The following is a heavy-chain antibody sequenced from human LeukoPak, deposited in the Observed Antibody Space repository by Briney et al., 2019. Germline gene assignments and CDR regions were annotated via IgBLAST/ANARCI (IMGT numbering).Heavy chain of an antibody. CDR1: GFTFSTYS. Sequence: GGSLRLSCAASGFTFSTYSMNLVRQAPERGLEWVSYISRGGTTVYYTDSVKGRFTISRDNAKNSVYLQMNSLRAEDTAVYYCARDLWFQEATEDYWGQGTLVTVSS. D-gene: IGHD3-10*01. J-gene: IGHJ4*02. CDR2: ISRGGTTV. V-gene: IGHV3-48*01. CDR3: ARDLWFQEATEDY.